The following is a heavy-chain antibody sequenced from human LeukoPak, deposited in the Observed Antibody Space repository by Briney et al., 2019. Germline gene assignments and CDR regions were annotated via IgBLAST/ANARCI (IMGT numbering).Heavy chain of an antibody. CDR3: AREWHSRAPFDY. V-gene: IGHV3-21*05. CDR1: ASGYNFSRHS. CDR2: IHSSGNYI. Sequence: GGSLRLSCTASASGYNFSRHSMNWVRQAPGKGLEWISYIHSSGNYIFDAASVKGRFTVSRDNARNSLYLQMNSLRVEDTAMYYGAREWHSRAPFDYWGQGTLVTVSS. D-gene: IGHD2-21*01. J-gene: IGHJ4*02.